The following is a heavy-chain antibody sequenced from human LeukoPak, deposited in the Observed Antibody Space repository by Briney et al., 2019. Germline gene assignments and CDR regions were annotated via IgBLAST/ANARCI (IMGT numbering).Heavy chain of an antibody. V-gene: IGHV3-21*04. CDR2: ISSSSSYI. Sequence: GGSLRLSCAASGFTFSSYSMNWVRQAPGKGLEWVSSISSSSSYIYYADSVKGRFTISRDNAKNSLYLQMNSLRAEDTAVYYCARPAGVSGFIYGMDVWGQGTTVTVSS. CDR3: ARPAGVSGFIYGMDV. D-gene: IGHD2-8*01. J-gene: IGHJ6*02. CDR1: GFTFSSYS.